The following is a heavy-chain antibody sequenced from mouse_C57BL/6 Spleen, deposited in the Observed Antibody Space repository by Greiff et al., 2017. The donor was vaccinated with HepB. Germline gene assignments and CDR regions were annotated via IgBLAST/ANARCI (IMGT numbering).Heavy chain of an antibody. D-gene: IGHD2-4*01. CDR2: INPNNGGT. CDR3: AREGGLYYDYDEGFAY. Sequence: EVQLQQSGPELVKPGASVKIPCKASGYTFTDYNMDWVKQSHGKSLEWIGDINPNNGGTIYNQKFKGKATLTVDKSSSTAYMELRSLTSEDTAVYYCAREGGLYYDYDEGFAYWGQGTLVTVSA. J-gene: IGHJ3*01. CDR1: GYTFTDYN. V-gene: IGHV1-18*01.